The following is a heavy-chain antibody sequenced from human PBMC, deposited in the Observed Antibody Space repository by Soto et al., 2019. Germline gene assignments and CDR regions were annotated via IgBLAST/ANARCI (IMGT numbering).Heavy chain of an antibody. V-gene: IGHV4-39*01. J-gene: IGHJ4*02. CDR1: GGSISSSSYY. CDR2: IYYSGST. D-gene: IGHD3-22*01. Sequence: QLQLQESGPGLVKPSETLSLTCTVSGGSISSSSYYWGWIRQPPGKGLEWIRSIYYSGSTYYNPSLKRRVTISVDTSKNQFSLKLSSVTAADTAVYYCARLLRDYYDSSGYYLDYWGQGTLVTVSS. CDR3: ARLLRDYYDSSGYYLDY.